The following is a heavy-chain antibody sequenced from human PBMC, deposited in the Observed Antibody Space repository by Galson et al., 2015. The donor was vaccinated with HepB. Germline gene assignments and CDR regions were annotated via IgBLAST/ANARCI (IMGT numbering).Heavy chain of an antibody. J-gene: IGHJ4*02. D-gene: IGHD6-19*01. CDR2: ISAYNGNT. V-gene: IGHV1-18*01. Sequence: SVKVSCKASGGTFSSYAISWVRQAPGQGLEWMGWISAYNGNTNYAQKLQGRVTMTTDTSTSTAYMELRSLRSDDTAVYYCARRAVAGEFDYWGQGTLVTVSS. CDR3: ARRAVAGEFDY. CDR1: GGTFSSYA.